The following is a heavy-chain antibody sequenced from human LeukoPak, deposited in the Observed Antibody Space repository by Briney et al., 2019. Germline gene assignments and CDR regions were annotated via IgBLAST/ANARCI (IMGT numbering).Heavy chain of an antibody. CDR3: ARDCSGGSCYPPTYYYYYGMDV. CDR2: ISSSGSTI. Sequence: GGSLRLSCAASGFTFSDYYMSWIRQAPGKGLEWVSYISSSGSTIYYADSVKGRFTISRDNAKNSLYLQMSSLRAEDTAVYYCARDCSGGSCYPPTYYYYYGMDVWGQGTTVTVSS. D-gene: IGHD2-15*01. CDR1: GFTFSDYY. V-gene: IGHV3-11*04. J-gene: IGHJ6*02.